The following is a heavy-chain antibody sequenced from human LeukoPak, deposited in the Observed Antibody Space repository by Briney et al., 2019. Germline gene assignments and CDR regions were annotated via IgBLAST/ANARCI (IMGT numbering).Heavy chain of an antibody. CDR3: ATETNGRHYDY. CDR1: GLTFSTSG. Sequence: GGSLRLSCTTSGLTFSTSGFNLVRQAPGKGLECVAFIGLTGFDRYHADSIKGRFTISRDNANNFLYLQMDSLRAEDTAVYYCATETNGRHYDYWGQGTLLTVSS. D-gene: IGHD1-14*01. V-gene: IGHV3-21*06. J-gene: IGHJ4*02. CDR2: IGLTGFDR.